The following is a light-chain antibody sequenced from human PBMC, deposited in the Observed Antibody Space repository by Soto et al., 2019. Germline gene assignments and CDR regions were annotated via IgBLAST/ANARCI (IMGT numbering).Light chain of an antibody. CDR3: HTRYIWPPLT. CDR2: DTS. CDR1: QSVENY. J-gene: IGKJ4*01. Sequence: EIVLTQSPATLSLSPGERATLSCRASQSVENYLAWFQQKRGQAPRLLIYDTSNRAAGIPDRCSGSGFGTDFTLTISSLEPEDFAGYYCHTRYIWPPLTFGGGTKVEIK. V-gene: IGKV3-11*01.